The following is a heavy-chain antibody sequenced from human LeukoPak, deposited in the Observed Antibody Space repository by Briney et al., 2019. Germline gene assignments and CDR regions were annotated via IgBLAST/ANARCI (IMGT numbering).Heavy chain of an antibody. Sequence: GGSLRLSCAASGFTFSSYAMSWVRQAPGKGLEWVSAISGSGGSTYYADSVKGRFTISRDNSKNTLYPQMNSLRAEDTAVYYCAKDSDYGNWFDPWGQGTLVTVSS. CDR1: GFTFSSYA. CDR2: ISGSGGST. V-gene: IGHV3-23*01. CDR3: AKDSDYGNWFDP. J-gene: IGHJ5*02. D-gene: IGHD4-17*01.